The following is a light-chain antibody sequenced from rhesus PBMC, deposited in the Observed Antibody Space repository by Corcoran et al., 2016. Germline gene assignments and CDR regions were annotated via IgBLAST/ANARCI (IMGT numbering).Light chain of an antibody. CDR2: QAS. J-gene: IGKJ2*01. CDR3: QQYSSSPYS. CDR1: QSIRSW. V-gene: IGKV1-22*01. Sequence: DIQMTQSPSSLSASVGDTVTITCRASQSIRSWLAWYQQKPGKAPKLRIYQASSLQSGVPSRFSGSGSGTDFTRTISSLQSEDFATYYCQQYSSSPYSFGQGTKVEIK.